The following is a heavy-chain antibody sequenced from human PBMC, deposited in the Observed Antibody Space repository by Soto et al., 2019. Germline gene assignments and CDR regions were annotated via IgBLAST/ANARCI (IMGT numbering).Heavy chain of an antibody. CDR2: IAPTFGTT. Sequence: QVRLVQSGGGVKRPGSSVKVSCKASGATFSGSAFSWVRQAPGQGLEWVGGIAPTFGTTNDAQPLQGRNTITADELTATSFMELTSLTWPDTAIYYCARGFTSGATIEGFDFWRQGNLVTVSS. V-gene: IGHV1-69*01. CDR3: ARGFTSGATIEGFDF. D-gene: IGHD1-1*01. CDR1: GATFSGSA. J-gene: IGHJ4*02.